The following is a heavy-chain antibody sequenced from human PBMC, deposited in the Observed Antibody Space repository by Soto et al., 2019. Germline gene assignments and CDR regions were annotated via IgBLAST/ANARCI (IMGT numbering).Heavy chain of an antibody. V-gene: IGHV1-8*01. CDR1: GYTFTTYD. CDR2: MNPNRTNT. CDR3: LRGGFLSHDHVIIAPATLGFDP. J-gene: IGHJ5*02. D-gene: IGHD2-2*01. Sequence: QVQLMQSGAEVKKPGASVKVSCKASGYTFTTYDINWVRQAPGQGLEWMGWMNPNRTNTGYAEKFQGRVSMTRDTSISTAYMELSSLTYDDTAVYYCLRGGFLSHDHVIIAPATLGFDPWGQGTLVTVSS.